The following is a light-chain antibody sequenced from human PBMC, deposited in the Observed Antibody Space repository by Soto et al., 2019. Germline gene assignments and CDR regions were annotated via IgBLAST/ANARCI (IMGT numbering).Light chain of an antibody. CDR3: QQYNNWWA. Sequence: EIVMTQSPATLSMSPGERATISCRASQSISSNLAWYQQKPGQAPRLLIYDTSTRATGIPARFSGSGSGTEFTLTISSLQSEDFAVYYCQQYNNWWAFGQGTKVDIK. CDR2: DTS. CDR1: QSISSN. J-gene: IGKJ1*01. V-gene: IGKV3-15*01.